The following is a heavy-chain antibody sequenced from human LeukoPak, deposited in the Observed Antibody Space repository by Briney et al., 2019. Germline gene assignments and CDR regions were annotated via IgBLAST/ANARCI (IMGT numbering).Heavy chain of an antibody. Sequence: PSETLSLTCTGSGGSISSYYWSWIRQPPGKGLEWIGYIYYSGSTNYNPSLKSRVTISVDTSKNQFSLKLSSVTAADTAVHYCARDRADILTGYQMYYFDYWGQGTLVTVSS. J-gene: IGHJ4*02. CDR3: ARDRADILTGYQMYYFDY. CDR2: IYYSGST. CDR1: GGSISSYY. V-gene: IGHV4-59*01. D-gene: IGHD3-9*01.